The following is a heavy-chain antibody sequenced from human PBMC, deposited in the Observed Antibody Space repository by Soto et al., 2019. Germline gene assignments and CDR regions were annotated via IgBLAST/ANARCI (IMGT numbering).Heavy chain of an antibody. D-gene: IGHD3-10*01. CDR2: ISGGGDTT. J-gene: IGHJ4*02. CDR1: GFTFNNYA. V-gene: IGHV3-23*01. Sequence: VQLLESGGGLVQPGGSLRLSCAASGFTFNNYAMTWVRQAPGKGLEWVSAISGGGDTTSYADSVKGRFTVSRDGSKNTLYLQMSSLRAEDTALYYCAEGRGGSGSLTPRVDFWGQGTLVTVSS. CDR3: AEGRGGSGSLTPRVDF.